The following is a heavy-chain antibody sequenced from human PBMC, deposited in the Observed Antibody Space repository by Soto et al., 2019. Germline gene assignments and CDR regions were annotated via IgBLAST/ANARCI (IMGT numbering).Heavy chain of an antibody. Sequence: GGSLRLSCAASGFTFSSYAMSWVRQAPGKGLEWVSAISGSGGSTYYADSVKGRFTISRDNSKNTLYLQMNSLRAEDTAVYYCATRHCSSTSCAWGNWFDPWGQGTLVTVSS. CDR2: ISGSGGST. J-gene: IGHJ5*02. CDR1: GFTFSSYA. V-gene: IGHV3-23*01. CDR3: ATRHCSSTSCAWGNWFDP. D-gene: IGHD2-2*01.